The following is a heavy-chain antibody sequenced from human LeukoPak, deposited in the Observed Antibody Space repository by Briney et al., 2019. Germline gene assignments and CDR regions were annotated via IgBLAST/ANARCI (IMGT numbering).Heavy chain of an antibody. J-gene: IGHJ3*02. Sequence: PSETLSLTCTVSGGSISISYWSWIRQPPGKGLEWIGYIYYSGSTNYNPSLKSRVTISVDTSKNQFSLKLSSVTAADTAVYYCARDRGIDSSGHTADAFDIWGQGTMVTVSS. V-gene: IGHV4-59*01. CDR2: IYYSGST. CDR1: GGSISISY. D-gene: IGHD3-22*01. CDR3: ARDRGIDSSGHTADAFDI.